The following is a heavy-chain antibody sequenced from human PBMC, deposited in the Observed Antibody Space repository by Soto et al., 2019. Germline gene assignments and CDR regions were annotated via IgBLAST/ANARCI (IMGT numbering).Heavy chain of an antibody. V-gene: IGHV1-69*06. CDR2: IIPMSGRP. CDR1: GGNFNSFS. CDR3: TRRGRQSANWFDP. Sequence: QVQLVQSGAEVKTPGSSVKVSCKASGGNFNSFSIDWVRQAPGQGLEWMGGIIPMSGRPNYAQRFQGRVTFSADKSTNTVYMEVNSLTYEDPAVYYCTRRGRQSANWFDPWGQGTLVTVSS. J-gene: IGHJ5*02.